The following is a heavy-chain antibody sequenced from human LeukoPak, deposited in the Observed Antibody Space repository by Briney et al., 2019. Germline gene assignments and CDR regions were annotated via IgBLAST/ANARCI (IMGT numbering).Heavy chain of an antibody. CDR2: IYYSGST. V-gene: IGHV4-39*07. D-gene: IGHD6-13*01. J-gene: IGHJ5*02. Sequence: PSETLSLTCTVSGGSISSSSYYWGWIRQPPGKGLEWIGSIYYSGSTYYNPSLKSRVTISVDTSKNQFSLKLSSVTAADTAVYYCAREETTPGIAAAGTSVNWFDPWGQGTLVTVSS. CDR3: AREETTPGIAAAGTSVNWFDP. CDR1: GGSISSSSYY.